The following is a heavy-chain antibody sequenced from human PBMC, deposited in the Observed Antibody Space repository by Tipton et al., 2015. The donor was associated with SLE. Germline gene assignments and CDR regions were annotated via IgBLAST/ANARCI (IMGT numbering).Heavy chain of an antibody. CDR2: INAGNGNT. CDR3: ARVTYGEGAFDI. J-gene: IGHJ3*02. V-gene: IGHV1-3*01. Sequence: QVQLVQSGAEVKKPGASVKVSCKASGYTFTSYAMHWVRQAPGQRLEWIGWINAGNGNTKYSQKFQGRVTITRDTSASTAYMELSSLISEDTAVYYCARVTYGEGAFDIWGQGTVVTVSS. CDR1: GYTFTSYA. D-gene: IGHD4-17*01.